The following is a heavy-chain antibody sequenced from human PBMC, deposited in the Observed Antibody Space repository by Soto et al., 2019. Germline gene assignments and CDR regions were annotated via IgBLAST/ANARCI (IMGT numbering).Heavy chain of an antibody. CDR1: GYTFTSYD. D-gene: IGHD6-13*01. CDR2: MNPNSGNT. Sequence: ASVKVSCKASGYTFTSYDINWVRQATGQGLEWMGWMNPNSGNTGYAQKFQGRVTMTRNTSISTAYMELSSLRSEDTAVYYCARGDSSSLFNYYYGMDVWGQGTTVTVSS. V-gene: IGHV1-8*01. J-gene: IGHJ6*02. CDR3: ARGDSSSLFNYYYGMDV.